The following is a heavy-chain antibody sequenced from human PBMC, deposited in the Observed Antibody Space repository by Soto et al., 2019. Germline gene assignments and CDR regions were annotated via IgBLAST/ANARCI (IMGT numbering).Heavy chain of an antibody. J-gene: IGHJ5*02. CDR1: GGSISSSNW. D-gene: IGHD1-1*01. V-gene: IGHV4-4*02. CDR2: IYHSGTT. CDR3: AGGIAARTAS. Sequence: QVQLQESGPGLVKPSGTLSLTCAVSGGSISSSNWWTWVRQAPGKGLEWMGDIYHSGTTNYNPSLKRRGTTSVPKPKNHFSPELTSVTAADPAVYYCAGGIAARTASWGQGPLITVSS.